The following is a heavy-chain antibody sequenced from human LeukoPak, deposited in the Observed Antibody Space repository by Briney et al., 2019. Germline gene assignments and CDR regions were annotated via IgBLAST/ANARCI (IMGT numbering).Heavy chain of an antibody. Sequence: GGSXRXSXAXSGFTFSGSPILWVRQASGKGLEWVGRIRSKADNYATAYAASVQGRCTISRDDSKSTAYLQLNSLKTEDTAVYYCTQSNYWGQGALVTVSS. CDR3: TQSNY. CDR1: GFTFSGSP. V-gene: IGHV3-73*01. J-gene: IGHJ4*02. CDR2: IRSKADNYAT.